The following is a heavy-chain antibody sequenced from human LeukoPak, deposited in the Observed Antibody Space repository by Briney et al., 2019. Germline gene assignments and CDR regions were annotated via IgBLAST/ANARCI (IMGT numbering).Heavy chain of an antibody. CDR3: ARVVWSIAAAGKVDYYYYYMDV. CDR1: GFTVSSNY. J-gene: IGHJ6*03. D-gene: IGHD6-13*01. Sequence: PGGSLRLSCAASGFTVSSNYMSWVRQAPGKGLEWIGSIYYSGSTYYNPSLKSRVTISVDTSKNQFSLKLSSVTAADTAVYYCARVVWSIAAAGKVDYYYYYMDVWGKGTTVTISS. V-gene: IGHV4-59*02. CDR2: IYYSGST.